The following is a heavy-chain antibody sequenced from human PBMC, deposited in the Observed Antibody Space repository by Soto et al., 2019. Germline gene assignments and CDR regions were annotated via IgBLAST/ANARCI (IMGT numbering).Heavy chain of an antibody. CDR2: IGTAGDT. CDR1: GFTFISYD. Sequence: GSLRLSCGASGFTFISYDMHWVRQATGKGLEWVSAIGTAGDTYYPGSVKGRFTISRENAKNSLYLQMNSLRAGDTAVYYCARGGYCSSTSCYRSYYYYGMAVWGQGTTVTVSS. CDR3: ARGGYCSSTSCYRSYYYYGMAV. V-gene: IGHV3-13*04. D-gene: IGHD2-2*01. J-gene: IGHJ6*02.